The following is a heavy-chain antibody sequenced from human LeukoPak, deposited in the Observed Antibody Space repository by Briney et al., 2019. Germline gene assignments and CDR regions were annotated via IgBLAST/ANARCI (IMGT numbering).Heavy chain of an antibody. Sequence: GGSLRLSCEASGFTFSSYSMSWVRQAPGKGLEWGSYISNSGSTIYYADSVKGRFTISRDIAKSSLYLQMNSLRAEDTAVYYCARKTSGSYGYFDYWGQGTLVTVSS. CDR3: ARKTSGSYGYFDY. J-gene: IGHJ4*02. CDR2: ISNSGSTI. V-gene: IGHV3-48*01. CDR1: GFTFSSYS. D-gene: IGHD1-26*01.